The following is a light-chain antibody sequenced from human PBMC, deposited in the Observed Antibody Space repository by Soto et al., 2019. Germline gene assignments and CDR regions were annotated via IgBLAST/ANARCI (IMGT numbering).Light chain of an antibody. CDR3: QQSYNIPWT. J-gene: IGKJ1*01. V-gene: IGKV4-1*01. CDR2: WAS. CDR1: QSVFYSSKSKNS. Sequence: DIVMTQSPDSLAVSPGERATITCKSSQSVFYSSKSKNSVAWYQQKPGQPPKLLIYWASSRETGVPDRFSGSGSGTDFTLTISSLQAEDVAVYYCQQSYNIPWTFGQGTKVEVK.